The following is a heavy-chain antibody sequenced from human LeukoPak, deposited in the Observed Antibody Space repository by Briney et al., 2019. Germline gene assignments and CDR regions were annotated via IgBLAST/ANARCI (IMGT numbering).Heavy chain of an antibody. D-gene: IGHD1-26*01. CDR1: GFTFNSYA. Sequence: GGSLRLSCAASGFTFNSYAMAWVRQAPEKGLEWDSSITDSGIRTYYADSVKGRFTISRDNSKNTPYLQMNSLRAEDTAVYYCAKGSRGSYDYWGQGTLVTASS. J-gene: IGHJ4*02. CDR3: AKGSRGSYDY. CDR2: ITDSGIRT. V-gene: IGHV3-23*01.